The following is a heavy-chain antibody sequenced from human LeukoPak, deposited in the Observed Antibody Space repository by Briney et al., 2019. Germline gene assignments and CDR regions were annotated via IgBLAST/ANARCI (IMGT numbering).Heavy chain of an antibody. J-gene: IGHJ4*02. CDR1: GGSISSSSYY. Sequence: SETLSLTCTVSGGSISSSSYYWGWIRQPPGKGLEWIGSIYYSGSTNYNPSLKSRVTISVDTSKNQFSLKLSSVTAADTAVYYCARGKWELLLFDYWGQGTLVTVSS. CDR2: IYYSGST. D-gene: IGHD1-26*01. CDR3: ARGKWELLLFDY. V-gene: IGHV4-39*07.